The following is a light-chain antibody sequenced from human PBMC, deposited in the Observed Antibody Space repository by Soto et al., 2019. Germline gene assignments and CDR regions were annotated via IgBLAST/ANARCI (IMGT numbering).Light chain of an antibody. CDR3: QSYDSSLGGVV. Sequence: QSVLTQPPSVSGAPGERVAISWTGSSSNVGAGYDVHWYQQLPGTAPKLLIYNNNNRPSGVPDRFSGSRSGTSASLAITGLQADDEADYHCQSYDSSLGGVVFGGGTKLTVL. CDR2: NNN. J-gene: IGLJ3*02. CDR1: SSNVGAGYD. V-gene: IGLV1-40*01.